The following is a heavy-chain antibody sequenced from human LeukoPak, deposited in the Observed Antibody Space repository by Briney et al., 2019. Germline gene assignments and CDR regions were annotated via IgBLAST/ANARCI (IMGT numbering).Heavy chain of an antibody. J-gene: IGHJ5*02. V-gene: IGHV1-18*01. Sequence: ASVKVSCKASGYTFTSYGISWVRQAPGQGLEWMGWISAYNGNTNYAQKLQGRVTMTTDTSTSTAYMELRSLRSDDTAVYYCARVRRYCSGGSCYSRLYNWFDPWGQGTLATVSS. CDR3: ARVRRYCSGGSCYSRLYNWFDP. CDR1: GYTFTSYG. CDR2: ISAYNGNT. D-gene: IGHD2-15*01.